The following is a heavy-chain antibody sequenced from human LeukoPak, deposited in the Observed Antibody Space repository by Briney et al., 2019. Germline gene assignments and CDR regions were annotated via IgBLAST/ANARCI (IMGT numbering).Heavy chain of an antibody. CDR2: MNPNSGNT. Sequence: ASVKVSCKASGYTFTSYDINWVRPATGQGLEWMGWMNPNSGNTGYAQKFQGRVTMTRNTSISTAYMELSSLRSEDTAVYYCARPAYYYDSSDSDYWGQGTLVTVSS. V-gene: IGHV1-8*01. CDR3: ARPAYYYDSSDSDY. J-gene: IGHJ4*02. CDR1: GYTFTSYD. D-gene: IGHD3-22*01.